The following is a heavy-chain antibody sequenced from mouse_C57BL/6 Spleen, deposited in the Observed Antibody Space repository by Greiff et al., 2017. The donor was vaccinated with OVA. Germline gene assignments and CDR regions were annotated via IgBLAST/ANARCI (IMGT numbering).Heavy chain of an antibody. CDR1: GFTFSDYG. J-gene: IGHJ2*01. CDR2: ISSGSSTI. Sequence: EVQVVESGGGLVKPGGSLKLSCAASGFTFSDYGMHWVRQAPEKGLEWVAYISSGSSTIYYADTVKGRFTISRDNAKNTLFLQMTSLRSEDTAMYYCARIYSNYLDYWGQGTTLTVSS. D-gene: IGHD2-5*01. CDR3: ARIYSNYLDY. V-gene: IGHV5-17*01.